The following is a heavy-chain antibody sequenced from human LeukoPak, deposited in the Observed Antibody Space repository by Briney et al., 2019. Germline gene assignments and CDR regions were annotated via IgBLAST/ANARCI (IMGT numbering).Heavy chain of an antibody. CDR3: AKDRDLTAARPSDY. D-gene: IGHD6-6*01. CDR1: GFTFSSYA. Sequence: GGSLRLSCEVFGFTFSSYAMSWVRQAPGTGLEWVSAISGSGGSTYYADSVKGRFTISRDNSKNTLYLQMNSLRAEDTAVYYCAKDRDLTAARPSDYWGQGTLVTVSS. V-gene: IGHV3-23*01. J-gene: IGHJ4*02. CDR2: ISGSGGST.